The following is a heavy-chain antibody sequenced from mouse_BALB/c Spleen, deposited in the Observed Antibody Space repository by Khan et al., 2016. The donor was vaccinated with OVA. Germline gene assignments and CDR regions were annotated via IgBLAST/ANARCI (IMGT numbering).Heavy chain of an antibody. CDR3: ASGNYYGYAMDY. CDR2: ISYSGST. D-gene: IGHD1-1*01. J-gene: IGHJ4*01. V-gene: IGHV3-2*02. CDR1: GYSITSNYA. Sequence: VQLKESGPGLVKPSQSLSLTCTVTGYSITSNYAWNWIRQFPGNKLEWMGYISYSGSTNYNPSLKSRISITRDTSKNQFFLQLNSVTTEDTATXYCASGNYYGYAMDYWGQGTSITVSS.